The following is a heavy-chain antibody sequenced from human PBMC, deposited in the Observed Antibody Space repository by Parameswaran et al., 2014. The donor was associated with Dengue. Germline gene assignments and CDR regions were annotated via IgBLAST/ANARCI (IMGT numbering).Heavy chain of an antibody. Sequence: WVRQAPGQGLEWMGIINPSGGSTSYAQKFQGRVTMTRDTSTSTVYMELSSLRSEDTAVYYCAREGIPPITGTTGYYYGMDVWGPRDHGHRLL. CDR3: AREGIPPITGTTGYYYGMDV. D-gene: IGHD1-20*01. V-gene: IGHV1-46*01. J-gene: IGHJ6*01. CDR2: INPSGGST.